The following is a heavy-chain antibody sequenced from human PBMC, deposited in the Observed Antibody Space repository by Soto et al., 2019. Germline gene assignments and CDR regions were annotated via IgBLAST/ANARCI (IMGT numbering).Heavy chain of an antibody. CDR3: ARAGPTYYDFWSGYYWGFGYGMDV. J-gene: IGHJ6*02. CDR2: IYYSGST. V-gene: IGHV4-30-4*01. CDR1: GGSISSGDYY. D-gene: IGHD3-3*01. Sequence: TSETLSLTCTVSGGSISSGDYYWSWIRQPPGKGLEWIGYIYYSGSTYYNPSLKSRVTISVDTSKNQFSLKLSSVTAADTAVYYCARAGPTYYDFWSGYYWGFGYGMDVWGQGTTVTVSS.